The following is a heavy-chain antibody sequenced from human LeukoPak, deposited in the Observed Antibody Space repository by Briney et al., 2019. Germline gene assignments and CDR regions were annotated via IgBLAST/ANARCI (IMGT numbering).Heavy chain of an antibody. CDR2: ISSSGSTI. V-gene: IGHV3-11*01. J-gene: IGHJ6*03. CDR1: GFTFSDYY. D-gene: IGHD3-10*01. CDR3: ARESTGVRGVILYYYMDV. Sequence: GGSLRLSCAASGFTFSDYYMSWIRKAPGKGLEWVSYISSSGSTIYYADSVKGRFTISRDNAKNSLYLQMNSLRAEDTAVYYCARESTGVRGVILYYYMDVWGKGTTVTVSS.